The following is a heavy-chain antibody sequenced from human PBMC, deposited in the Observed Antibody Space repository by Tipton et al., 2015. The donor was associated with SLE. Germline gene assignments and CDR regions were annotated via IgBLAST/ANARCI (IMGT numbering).Heavy chain of an antibody. CDR1: GGSINTGGYY. CDR3: ARVTYDYYGSGSPRLYWFDP. J-gene: IGHJ5*02. CDR2: IYYSGST. D-gene: IGHD3-10*01. Sequence: TLSLTCTFSGGSINTGGYYWSWVRQHPGKGLEWIGNIYYSGSTNYNPSLKSRVTISVDTSKNQFSLKLSSVTAADTAVYYCARVTYDYYGSGSPRLYWFDPWGQGTLVTVSS. V-gene: IGHV4-31*03.